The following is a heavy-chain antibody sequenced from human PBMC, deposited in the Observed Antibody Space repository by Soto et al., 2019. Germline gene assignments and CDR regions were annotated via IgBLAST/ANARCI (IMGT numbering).Heavy chain of an antibody. CDR3: ARDRELPFDY. CDR1: GGTFSIYT. J-gene: IGHJ4*02. Sequence: QVQLVQSGAEVKKPGSSVKVSCKASGGTFSIYTISWVRQAPGQGIECMGRIIPILGIANYAQKFQGRVTLTADKSTSTAYMELSSLRSEDTAVYYCARDRELPFDYWGQGTLVTVSS. D-gene: IGHD2-2*01. CDR2: IIPILGIA. V-gene: IGHV1-69*08.